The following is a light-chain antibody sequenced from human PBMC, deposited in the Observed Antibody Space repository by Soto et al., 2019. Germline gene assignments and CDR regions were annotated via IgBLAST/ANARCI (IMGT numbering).Light chain of an antibody. CDR3: QQRAKWPRT. CDR1: QSIGSA. CDR2: DAF. Sequence: EIVLTQSPATLSLSPGETATLSCRAIQSIGSALACYQQSPGQAPKLLIYDAFNRTPGIPATFGGSGSGTDFTLTISSLEPEDFAVYHCQQRAKWPRTFGQGTMVDIK. V-gene: IGKV3-11*01. J-gene: IGKJ1*01.